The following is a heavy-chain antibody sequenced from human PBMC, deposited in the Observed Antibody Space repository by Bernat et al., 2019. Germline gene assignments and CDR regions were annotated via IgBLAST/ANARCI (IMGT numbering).Heavy chain of an antibody. J-gene: IGHJ5*02. Sequence: QVQLVESGGGVVQPGRSLRLSCAASGFTFSSYGMHWVRQAPGKGLEWVAVISYDGSNKYYADSVKGRFTISRDNSKNTLYLQMNSLRAEDTAVYYCAKDLERWLRTFNFFDPWGQEPWSPSPQ. V-gene: IGHV3-30*18. CDR3: AKDLERWLRTFNFFDP. D-gene: IGHD5-12*01. CDR2: ISYDGSNK. CDR1: GFTFSSYG.